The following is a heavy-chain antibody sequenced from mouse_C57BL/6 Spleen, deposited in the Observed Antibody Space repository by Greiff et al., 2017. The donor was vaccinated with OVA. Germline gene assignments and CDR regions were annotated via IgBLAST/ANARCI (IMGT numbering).Heavy chain of an antibody. D-gene: IGHD1-1*01. CDR3: ARENYYGREFDY. CDR1: GYTFTSYN. Sequence: QVQLKESGAELVRPGASVKMSCKASGYTFTSYNMHWVKQTPRQGLEWIGAIYPGNGDTSYNQKFKGKATLTVDKSSSTAYMQLRSLTSEDSAVFFCARENYYGREFDYWGQGTTLTVSS. CDR2: IYPGNGDT. J-gene: IGHJ2*01. V-gene: IGHV1-12*01.